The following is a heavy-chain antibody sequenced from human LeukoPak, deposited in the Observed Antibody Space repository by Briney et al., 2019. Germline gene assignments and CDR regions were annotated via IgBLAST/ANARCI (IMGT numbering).Heavy chain of an antibody. CDR3: ARDPAYGALDY. CDR2: INGDGSVK. J-gene: IGHJ4*02. D-gene: IGHD4-17*01. CDR1: GFPFSNSA. Sequence: GGSLRLSCAASGFPFSNSAMSWVRQAPGKGLEWVANINGDGSVKYHVDSVKGRFTISRDNARNSLYLQMNSLRAEDTAIYYCARDPAYGALDYWGPGTQVTVSS. V-gene: IGHV3-7*01.